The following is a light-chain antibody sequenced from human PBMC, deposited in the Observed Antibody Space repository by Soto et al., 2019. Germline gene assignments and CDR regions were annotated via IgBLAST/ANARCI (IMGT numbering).Light chain of an antibody. Sequence: QSALTQPRSVSGSPGQAVTFSCTGTNSDVGGYNYVSWYQQHPDKAPKLIIYDVSKRPSGVPDRFSGSKPGNTASLTISGLQAEDEADYFCSSFAGSYTHVFGTGTKVTVL. V-gene: IGLV2-11*01. CDR2: DVS. CDR3: SSFAGSYTHV. J-gene: IGLJ1*01. CDR1: NSDVGGYNY.